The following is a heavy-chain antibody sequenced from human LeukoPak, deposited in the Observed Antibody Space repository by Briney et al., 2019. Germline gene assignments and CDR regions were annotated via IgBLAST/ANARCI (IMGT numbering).Heavy chain of an antibody. V-gene: IGHV3-15*01. CDR2: IKSKTDGGTT. CDR3: TTGSSYKYYYYMDV. Sequence: GGSLRLSCAASGFTFSNAWMSWVRQAPGKGLEWVGRIKSKTDGGTTDYAAPVKGRFTISRDDSKNTLYLQMNSLKTEDTAAYYCTTGSSYKYYYYMDVWGKGTTVTVSS. J-gene: IGHJ6*03. D-gene: IGHD6-6*01. CDR1: GFTFSNAW.